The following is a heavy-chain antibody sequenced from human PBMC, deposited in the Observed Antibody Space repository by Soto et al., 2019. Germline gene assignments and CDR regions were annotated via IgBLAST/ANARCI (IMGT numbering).Heavy chain of an antibody. Sequence: SETLSLTCTVSGGSISSYYWSWIRQPPGKGLEWIGYIYYSGSTNYNPSLKSRVTISVDTSKNQFSLKLSSVTAADTAVYYCARLVSGYDLGLDYWGQGTLVTVSS. CDR2: IYYSGST. D-gene: IGHD5-12*01. CDR1: GGSISSYY. CDR3: ARLVSGYDLGLDY. V-gene: IGHV4-59*08. J-gene: IGHJ4*02.